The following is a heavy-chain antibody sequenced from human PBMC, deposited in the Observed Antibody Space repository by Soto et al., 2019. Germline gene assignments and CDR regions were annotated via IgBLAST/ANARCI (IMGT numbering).Heavy chain of an antibody. V-gene: IGHV4-30-4*01. D-gene: IGHD3-3*01. J-gene: IGHJ5*02. CDR2: IYNSGIT. CDR1: VGSISSGDYS. CDR3: ARGVTVFGLVSRFWFDP. Sequence: PSETLSLTCTVSVGSISSGDYSWSWVRQSPGKGLEWIGHIYNSGITYYNPSLKNRVVISIDTSRNQFSLRLNSLTAADRAVYFCARGVTVFGLVSRFWFDPWGQGTVVTVSS.